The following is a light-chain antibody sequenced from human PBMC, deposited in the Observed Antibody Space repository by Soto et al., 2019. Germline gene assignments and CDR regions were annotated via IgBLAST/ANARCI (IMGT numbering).Light chain of an antibody. Sequence: EIVLTQSPGTLSLSPGERATLSCRASQSVSNSLAWYQQKPGQTPRLLIYGASSRATGIPARFSGSGSGTEFNLTISSLQSEDFAVYFCQQYDDWLRLTFGGGTKVDIK. J-gene: IGKJ4*01. CDR2: GAS. V-gene: IGKV3D-15*01. CDR3: QQYDDWLRLT. CDR1: QSVSNS.